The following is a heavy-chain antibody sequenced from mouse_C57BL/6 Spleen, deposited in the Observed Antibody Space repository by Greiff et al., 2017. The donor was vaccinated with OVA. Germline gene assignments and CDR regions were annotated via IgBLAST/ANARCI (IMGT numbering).Heavy chain of an antibody. J-gene: IGHJ2*01. V-gene: IGHV1-52*01. CDR3: ARGDYDGSGPYYFDY. D-gene: IGHD1-1*01. CDR2: INPSDSET. Sequence: QVQIQQPGAELVRPGSSVKLSCKASGYTFTSYWMHWVKQRPIQGLEWIGNINPSDSETHYNQKFKDKATLTVDKSSSTAYMQLSSLTSEDSAVYYCARGDYDGSGPYYFDYWGQGTTLTVSS. CDR1: GYTFTSYW.